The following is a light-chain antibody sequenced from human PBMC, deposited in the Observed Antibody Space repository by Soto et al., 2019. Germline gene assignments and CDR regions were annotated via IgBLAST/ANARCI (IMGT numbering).Light chain of an antibody. CDR1: QSVSSN. J-gene: IGKJ4*01. V-gene: IGKV3-15*01. CDR2: DAS. Sequence: EILMTQSPATLSVSPGERATLSCRASQSVSSNSAWYQQKPGQAPRLLIYDASTRATGIPARFSGSGSGTEFTLTISSLQSEDFAVYYCQQYNNWPALTFGGGTKVEIK. CDR3: QQYNNWPALT.